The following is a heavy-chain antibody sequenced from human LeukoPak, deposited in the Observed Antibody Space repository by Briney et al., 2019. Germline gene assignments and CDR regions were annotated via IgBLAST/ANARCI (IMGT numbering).Heavy chain of an antibody. Sequence: GGSLRLSCGASEFTLSRYSMNWVRQAPGKGLEWVSYISSSSSIIDYADSVRGRFTISRDNAKNSLYLQMNSLRAEDTAVYYCARGGLYSSGWYAFDIWGQGTMVTVSS. J-gene: IGHJ3*02. CDR2: ISSSSSII. V-gene: IGHV3-48*01. CDR3: ARGGLYSSGWYAFDI. D-gene: IGHD6-19*01. CDR1: EFTLSRYS.